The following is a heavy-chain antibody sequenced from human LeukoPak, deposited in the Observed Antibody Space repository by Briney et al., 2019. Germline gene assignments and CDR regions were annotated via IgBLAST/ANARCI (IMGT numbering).Heavy chain of an antibody. CDR1: GFTFNTYG. CDR3: ARVAATKYYYYMDV. CDR2: IYYSGST. D-gene: IGHD6-13*01. J-gene: IGHJ6*03. Sequence: GSLRLSCAASGFTFNTYGMSWVRQPPGKGLEWIGSIYYSGSTYYNPSLKSRVTISVDTSKNQFSLKLSSVTAADTAVYYCARVAATKYYYYMDVWGKGTTVTVSS. V-gene: IGHV4-38-2*01.